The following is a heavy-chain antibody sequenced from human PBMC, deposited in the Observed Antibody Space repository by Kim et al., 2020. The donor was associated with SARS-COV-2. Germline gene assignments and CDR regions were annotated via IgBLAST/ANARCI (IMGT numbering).Heavy chain of an antibody. Sequence: ASVKGRFTISRDDSRNSLYLQMNSLKTEDTAVYYCAKKYDASSGYYYFDYWGQGTLVTVSS. V-gene: IGHV3-72*01. J-gene: IGHJ4*02. D-gene: IGHD3-22*01. CDR3: AKKYDASSGYYYFDY.